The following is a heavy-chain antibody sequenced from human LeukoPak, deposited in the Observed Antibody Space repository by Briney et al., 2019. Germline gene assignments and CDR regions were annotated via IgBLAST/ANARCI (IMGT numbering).Heavy chain of an antibody. D-gene: IGHD5/OR15-5a*01. Sequence: PGGSLRLSCAASGFTFSSYEMNWVRQAPGKGLEWVSYISSSGSTIYYADSVKGRFTISRDNAKNSLYLQMNSLRAEDTAVYYCARDVFVHDAFDIWGQGTMVTVSS. CDR3: ARDVFVHDAFDI. CDR1: GFTFSSYE. CDR2: ISSSGSTI. V-gene: IGHV3-48*03. J-gene: IGHJ3*02.